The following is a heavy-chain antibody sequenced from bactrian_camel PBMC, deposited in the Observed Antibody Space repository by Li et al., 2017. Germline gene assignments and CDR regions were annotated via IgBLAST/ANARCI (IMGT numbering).Heavy chain of an antibody. CDR2: IVRGSHT. J-gene: IGHJ4*01. D-gene: IGHD5*01. CDR3: AAGLSYGLTD. V-gene: IGHV3S53*01. CDR1: GDTSRIAT. Sequence: HVQLVESGGDLMQPGGSLRLSCAASGDTSRIATRAWFRQATGKEREAVAAIVRGSHTDYHAAVKGRFTISQDTPKNTVYLQMNSLKPEDTAVYYCAAGLSYGLTDWGQGTQVTVS.